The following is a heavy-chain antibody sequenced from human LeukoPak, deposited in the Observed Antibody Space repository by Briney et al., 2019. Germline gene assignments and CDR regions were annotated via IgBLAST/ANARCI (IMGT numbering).Heavy chain of an antibody. Sequence: GGSLRLSCAASGFTFSSYAMSWVRQAPGKGLEWVSAISGSGGSPYYADSVKGRFTISRDNSKTTLYLQMNSLRAEDTVVYYCARGEGTGKGLRFWGQGTLVTVSS. V-gene: IGHV3-23*01. CDR2: ISGSGGSP. D-gene: IGHD3-10*01. CDR1: GFTFSSYA. J-gene: IGHJ4*02. CDR3: ARGEGTGKGLRF.